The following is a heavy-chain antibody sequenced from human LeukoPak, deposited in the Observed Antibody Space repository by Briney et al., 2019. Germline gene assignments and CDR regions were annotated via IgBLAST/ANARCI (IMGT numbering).Heavy chain of an antibody. CDR3: ARPDCSSTSCYQRYNWFDP. V-gene: IGHV1-18*01. CDR2: ISAYNGNT. D-gene: IGHD2-2*01. J-gene: IGHJ5*02. CDR1: GYTFTSYG. Sequence: AASVKVSCKASGYTFTSYGISWVRQAPGQGLEWMGWISAYNGNTNYAQKLQGRVTMTTDTSTSTAYMELRSLRSDDTAVYCCARPDCSSTSCYQRYNWFDPWGQGTLVTVSS.